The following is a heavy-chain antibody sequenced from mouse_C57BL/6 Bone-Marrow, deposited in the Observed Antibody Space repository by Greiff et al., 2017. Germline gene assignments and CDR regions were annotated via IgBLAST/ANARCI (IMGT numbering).Heavy chain of an antibody. Sequence: DVQLVESGEGLVKPGGSLKLSCAASGFTFSSYAMSWVRQTPEKRLEWVAYISSGGDYIYYADTVKGRFTISRDNARNTLYLQMSSLKSEDTAMYYSVTTVVDYAMDYWGQGTSVTVSS. J-gene: IGHJ4*01. D-gene: IGHD1-1*01. CDR2: ISSGGDYI. V-gene: IGHV5-9-1*02. CDR3: VTTVVDYAMDY. CDR1: GFTFSSYA.